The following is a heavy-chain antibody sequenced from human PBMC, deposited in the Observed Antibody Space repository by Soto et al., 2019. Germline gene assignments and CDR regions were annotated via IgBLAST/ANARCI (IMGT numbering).Heavy chain of an antibody. CDR3: ERVGPPGDFDY. J-gene: IGHJ4*02. CDR1: GGSISSYY. CDR2: IYYSGST. V-gene: IGHV4-59*01. Sequence: SETLSLTCTVSGGSISSYYWSWIRQPPGKGLEWIGYIYYSGSTNYNPSLKSRVTISVDTSKNQFPLKLSSVTAADTAVYYCERVGPPGDFDYWGQGTLLTVSS.